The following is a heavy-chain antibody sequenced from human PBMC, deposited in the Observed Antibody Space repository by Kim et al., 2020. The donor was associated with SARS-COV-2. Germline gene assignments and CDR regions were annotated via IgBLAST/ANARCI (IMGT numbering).Heavy chain of an antibody. CDR2: IYTSGST. CDR1: GGSISSGSYY. J-gene: IGHJ3*02. Sequence: SETLSLTCTVSGGSISSGSYYWSWIRQPAGKGLEWIGRIYTSGSTNYNPSLKSRVTISVDTSKNQFSLKLSSVTAADTAVYYCARDWGEGDRSDAFDIWGQGTMVTVSS. D-gene: IGHD3-16*01. CDR3: ARDWGEGDRSDAFDI. V-gene: IGHV4-61*02.